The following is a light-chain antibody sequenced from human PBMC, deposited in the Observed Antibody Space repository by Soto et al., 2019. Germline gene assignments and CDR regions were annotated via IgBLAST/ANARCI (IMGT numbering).Light chain of an antibody. Sequence: DIQMTQSPSTLSASIGDRVTMTCRASQSISRRLAWYQQKAGKAPKLLIFDASSLEGGVPSRFSGSGSGTEFILTINSLQPDDFATYYCQQYNSHFVTFGQGTKLQIK. CDR2: DAS. CDR3: QQYNSHFVT. J-gene: IGKJ2*01. CDR1: QSISRR. V-gene: IGKV1-5*01.